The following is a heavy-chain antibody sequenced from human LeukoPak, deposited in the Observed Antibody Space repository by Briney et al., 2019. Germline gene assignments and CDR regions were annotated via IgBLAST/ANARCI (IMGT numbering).Heavy chain of an antibody. CDR3: ARANYYDISGYDY. CDR1: GFTFSNYE. D-gene: IGHD3-22*01. J-gene: IGHJ4*02. CDR2: ISTSGSTI. Sequence: GSLRLSCAASGFTFSNYEMNWVRQAPGKGLEWVSYISTSGSTIYYADSVKGRFTISRDNAKNSLYLQMNSLRAEDTAVYYCARANYYDISGYDYWGQGTLVTVSS. V-gene: IGHV3-48*03.